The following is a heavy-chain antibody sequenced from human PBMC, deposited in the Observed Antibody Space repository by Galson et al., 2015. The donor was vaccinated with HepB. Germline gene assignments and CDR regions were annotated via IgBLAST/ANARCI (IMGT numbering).Heavy chain of an antibody. D-gene: IGHD6-13*01. CDR1: GGSISSYY. V-gene: IGHV4-4*07. J-gene: IGHJ4*02. Sequence: ETLSLTCTVSGGSISSYYWSWIRQPAGKGLEWIGRIYTSGSTNYNPSLKSRVTMSVDTSKNQFSLKLSSVTAADTAVYYCARDRPTRYSSSWYGEGGIDYWGQGTLVTVSS. CDR3: ARDRPTRYSSSWYGEGGIDY. CDR2: IYTSGST.